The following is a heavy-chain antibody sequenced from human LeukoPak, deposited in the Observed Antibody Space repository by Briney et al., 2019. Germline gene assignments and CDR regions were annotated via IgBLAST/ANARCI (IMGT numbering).Heavy chain of an antibody. D-gene: IGHD3-10*01. Sequence: PGGSLRLSCAASGFTFSSYSMNWVRQAPGKGLEWVSYISSSSSTIYYADSVKGRFTISRDNAKNSLYLQMNSLRAEDTAVYYCARGSGSRRRDFDYWGQGTLVTVSS. CDR3: ARGSGSRRRDFDY. J-gene: IGHJ4*02. CDR2: ISSSSSTI. V-gene: IGHV3-48*01. CDR1: GFTFSSYS.